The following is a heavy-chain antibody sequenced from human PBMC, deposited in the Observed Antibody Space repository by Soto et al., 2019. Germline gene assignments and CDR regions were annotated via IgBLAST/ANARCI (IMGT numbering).Heavy chain of an antibody. J-gene: IGHJ5*02. CDR1: GGSISSGGYS. CDR3: ATYYGPGLFDP. Sequence: QLQLQESGSGLVKPSQTLSLTCAVSGGSISSGGYSWSWIRQPPGKGLEWIGYIYHSGSTYYNPSLQRRVTRSVDRSKTQFSLKLCSVTAADTAVYSCATYYGPGLFDPWGQGTLVTVSS. V-gene: IGHV4-30-2*01. D-gene: IGHD4-17*01. CDR2: IYHSGST.